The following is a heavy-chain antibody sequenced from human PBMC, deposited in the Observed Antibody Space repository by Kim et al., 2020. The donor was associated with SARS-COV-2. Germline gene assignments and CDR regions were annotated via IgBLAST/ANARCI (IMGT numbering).Heavy chain of an antibody. CDR3: AKLRLDNSGSSNDY. CDR2: LCGSGR. CDR1: GFTFRTSG. Sequence: GGSLRLSCAASGFTFRTSGMSWVRQAPGKGLEWVSVLCGSGRYYADSVKERFTISRDNPKNTLYLQMNSQSAEDTAVYYCAKLRLDNSGSSNDYWGQGTLVTVSS. J-gene: IGHJ4*02. V-gene: IGHV3-23*01. D-gene: IGHD1-26*01.